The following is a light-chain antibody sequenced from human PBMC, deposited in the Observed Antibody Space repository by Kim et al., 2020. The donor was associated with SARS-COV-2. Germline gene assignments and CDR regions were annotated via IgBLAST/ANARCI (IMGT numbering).Light chain of an antibody. Sequence: LFPGEEPTPPCRTGQSVDRTLHWYQQQPGQSPTPLIFDASARTTGIPARFSGGGSGTDFTLTISSLGPEHYAVYYCQRRKSWPLTFGRGTKVDIK. CDR3: QRRKSWPLT. CDR1: QSVDRT. J-gene: IGKJ3*01. V-gene: IGKV3-11*01. CDR2: DAS.